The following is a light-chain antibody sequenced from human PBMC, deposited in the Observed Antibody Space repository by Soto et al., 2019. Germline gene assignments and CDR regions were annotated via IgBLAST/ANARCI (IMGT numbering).Light chain of an antibody. V-gene: IGKV1-5*01. CDR1: QSISSW. CDR2: DAS. Sequence: DIQMTQSPSTLSASVGDRVTITCRASQSISSWLAWYQQKPGKAPKLLIYDASSLESGVPSRFSGSGSGTEFTLTISSMQPDDFATYYCQQYNSYPFTFGPGTKVDI. CDR3: QQYNSYPFT. J-gene: IGKJ3*01.